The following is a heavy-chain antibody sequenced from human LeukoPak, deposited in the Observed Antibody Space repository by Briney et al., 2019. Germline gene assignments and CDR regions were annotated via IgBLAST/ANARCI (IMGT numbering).Heavy chain of an antibody. CDR3: ARWELLGESFDY. CDR1: GGSISSYY. CDR2: IYYSGST. J-gene: IGHJ4*02. D-gene: IGHD1-26*01. V-gene: IGHV4-59*01. Sequence: PSETLSLTCTVSGGSISSYYWSWIRQPPGKGLEWIGYIYYSGSTNYNPSLKSRVTISVDTSKNQFSLKLSSVTAADTAVYYCARWELLGESFDYWGQGTLVTVSS.